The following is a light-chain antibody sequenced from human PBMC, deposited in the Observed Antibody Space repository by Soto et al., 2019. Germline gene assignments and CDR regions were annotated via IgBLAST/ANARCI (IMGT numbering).Light chain of an antibody. Sequence: DIQMTQSPSSLSASVGDRVTITCRASQSITNYLNWYQQEPGKAPKLLIYAASSLQSGVPPRFSGSGSGTDFTLTISSLQPEDFATYYCQQSYNNPYTFGQGTKVDIK. J-gene: IGKJ2*01. CDR3: QQSYNNPYT. V-gene: IGKV1-39*01. CDR1: QSITNY. CDR2: AAS.